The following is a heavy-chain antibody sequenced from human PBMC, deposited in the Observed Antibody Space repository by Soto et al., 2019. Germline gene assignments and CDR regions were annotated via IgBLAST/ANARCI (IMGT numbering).Heavy chain of an antibody. CDR1: GGSFSGHS. CDR3: AGYNWNYYFDP. V-gene: IGHV4-34*01. J-gene: IGHJ5*02. Sequence: SETLSLTCAVYGGSFSGHSWTWIRQSPGKGLEWIGDINHSGRVNYSPSLKSRVTISIDTSKSQLSLNLNSMTAADTAVYYCAGYNWNYYFDPWGQGTLVTVSS. CDR2: INHSGRV. D-gene: IGHD1-7*01.